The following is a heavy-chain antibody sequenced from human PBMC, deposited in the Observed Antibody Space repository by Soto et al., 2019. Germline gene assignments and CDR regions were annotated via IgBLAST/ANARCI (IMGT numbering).Heavy chain of an antibody. CDR2: VYDSGST. CDR3: ARERGKYDFVSRQGHERLEP. D-gene: IGHD3-16*01. V-gene: IGHV4-59*02. CDR1: GATVSIYF. J-gene: IGHJ5*02. Sequence: LSLNFTVSGATVSIYFCGCIRQHPGRSLEKIGHVYDSGSTNYSPSPKRRVSMSLDTSTNQVSLNLSSVTTAQTAIYYCARERGKYDFVSRQGHERLEPCGQATLVTFTS.